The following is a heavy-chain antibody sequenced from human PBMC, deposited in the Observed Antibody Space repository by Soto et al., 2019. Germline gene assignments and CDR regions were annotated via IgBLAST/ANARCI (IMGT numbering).Heavy chain of an antibody. CDR1: GFSLTTRGVA. D-gene: IGHD5-12*01. CDR2: IFWDDDK. J-gene: IGHJ4*02. CDR3: AHRSRGYAYYFDQ. Sequence: QITLKESGPALVRPTQPLTLTCSFSGFSLTTRGVAVGWIRQPPGKALEWLALIFWDDDKWYSPSLRSRLTITEDTSKNQAVLTMTIMDPVDTATYYCAHRSRGYAYYFDQWGQGTLVTVSS. V-gene: IGHV2-5*02.